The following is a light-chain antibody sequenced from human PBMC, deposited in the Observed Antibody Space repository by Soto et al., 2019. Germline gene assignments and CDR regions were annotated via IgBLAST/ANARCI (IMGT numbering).Light chain of an antibody. CDR3: QQYNKWPRT. Sequence: EIVMTQSPATLSVSAGERVTLSCGASQSVSSNLVWYHQKPGQAPRLLIYDASTRATGIPARYSGSGYGTEFNFTISSLQSEDFAVYFCQQYNKWPRTFGQGTKVDIK. CDR1: QSVSSN. V-gene: IGKV3-15*01. CDR2: DAS. J-gene: IGKJ1*01.